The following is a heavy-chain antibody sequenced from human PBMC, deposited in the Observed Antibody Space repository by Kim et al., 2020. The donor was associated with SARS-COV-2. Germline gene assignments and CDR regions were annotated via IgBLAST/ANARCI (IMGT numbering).Heavy chain of an antibody. CDR2: IYPGDSDT. Sequence: GESLKISCKGSGYSFTSYWIGWVRQMPGKGLEWMGIIYPGDSDTRYSPYFQGQVTISADKSISTAYLQWSSLKASDTAMYYCARPALIAAAAGGYDYWGQGTLVTVSS. D-gene: IGHD6-13*01. J-gene: IGHJ4*02. V-gene: IGHV5-51*01. CDR3: ARPALIAAAAGGYDY. CDR1: GYSFTSYW.